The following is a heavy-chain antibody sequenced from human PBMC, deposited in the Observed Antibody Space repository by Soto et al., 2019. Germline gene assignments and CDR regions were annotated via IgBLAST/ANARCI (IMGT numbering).Heavy chain of an antibody. CDR1: GFTFSSYA. D-gene: IGHD1-26*01. CDR2: ISYDGSNK. CDR3: ARDKEWALDY. V-gene: IGHV3-30-3*01. J-gene: IGHJ4*02. Sequence: GGSLRLSCAASGFTFSSYAMHWVRQAPGKGLEWVAVISYDGSNKYYADSVKGRFTISRDNSKNTLYLQMNSLRADDTAVYYCARDKEWALDYWGQGTLVTVSS.